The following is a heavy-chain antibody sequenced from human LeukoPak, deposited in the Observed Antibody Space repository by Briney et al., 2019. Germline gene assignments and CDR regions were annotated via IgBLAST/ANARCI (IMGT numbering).Heavy chain of an antibody. CDR1: GYTFTNYG. V-gene: IGHV1-18*04. Sequence: GASVMVSCKASGYTFTNYGISWVRQAPGQGLEWMAWISANNGETRYAQNFQGRVTMTTDTSTSTAYMELRSLRSDDTAVYYRARVPPSAHQMLSSDYWGQGTQVTVSS. CDR3: ARVPPSAHQMLSSDY. J-gene: IGHJ4*02. CDR2: ISANNGET. D-gene: IGHD2-2*01.